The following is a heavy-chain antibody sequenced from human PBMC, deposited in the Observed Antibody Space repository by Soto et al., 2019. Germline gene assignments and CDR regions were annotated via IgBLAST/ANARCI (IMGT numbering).Heavy chain of an antibody. D-gene: IGHD3-22*01. Sequence: EVQLLESGGGLVQPGGSLRLSCAASGFTFSSYAMSWVRQAPGKGLEWVSAIRGSGGSTYYADSVKGRFTISRDNSKNTLYLQMNSLRAEDTAVYYCAKDSEYYYDSSGYPPYYYYGMDVWGQGTTVTVSS. J-gene: IGHJ6*02. V-gene: IGHV3-23*01. CDR2: IRGSGGST. CDR1: GFTFSSYA. CDR3: AKDSEYYYDSSGYPPYYYYGMDV.